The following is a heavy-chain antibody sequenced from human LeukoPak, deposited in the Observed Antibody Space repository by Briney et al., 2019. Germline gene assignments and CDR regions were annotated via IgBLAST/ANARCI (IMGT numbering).Heavy chain of an antibody. J-gene: IGHJ4*02. D-gene: IGHD3-22*01. V-gene: IGHV3-66*01. CDR3: ARDRDYYDSSGYLVY. Sequence: GGSLRLSCAASGFTVSSNYMSWVRQAPGKELEWVSVIYSGGSTYYADSVKGRFTISRDNSKNTLYLQMNSLRAEDTAVYYCARDRDYYDSSGYLVYWGQGTLVTVSS. CDR1: GFTVSSNY. CDR2: IYSGGST.